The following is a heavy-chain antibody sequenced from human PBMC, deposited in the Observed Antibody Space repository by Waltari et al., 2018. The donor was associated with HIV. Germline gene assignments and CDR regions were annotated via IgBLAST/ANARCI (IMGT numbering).Heavy chain of an antibody. Sequence: QVQLVQSGAEVKKPGASVKVSCKASGSTLLSYSMHWVRQAPGRRFEWMGWINAGNGNTKYSQKMQGRVTITRDTSASTAYMELTSLRSEDTAVYYCAREKNIPEKYHGMDVWGQGTTVTVSS. V-gene: IGHV1-3*01. CDR1: GSTLLSYS. CDR3: AREKNIPEKYHGMDV. J-gene: IGHJ6*02. CDR2: INAGNGNT.